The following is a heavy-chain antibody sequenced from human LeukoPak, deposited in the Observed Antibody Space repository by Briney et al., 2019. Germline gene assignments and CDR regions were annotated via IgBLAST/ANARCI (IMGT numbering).Heavy chain of an antibody. V-gene: IGHV3-48*01. CDR2: ISSSSNTI. D-gene: IGHD2-21*01. Sequence: GGSLRLSCAASGFTFSNAWMSWVRQAPGKGLEWGSYISSSSNTIYYADSVKGRFTISRDNAKDSLYLQMNSLRAEDTAVYYCATYLAYCGGDCPGYFQHWGQGTLVTVSS. CDR3: ATYLAYCGGDCPGYFQH. J-gene: IGHJ1*01. CDR1: GFTFSNAW.